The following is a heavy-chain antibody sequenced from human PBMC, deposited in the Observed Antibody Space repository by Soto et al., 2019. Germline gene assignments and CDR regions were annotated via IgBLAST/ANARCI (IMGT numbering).Heavy chain of an antibody. CDR2: IYYSGST. Sequence: QVQLQESGPGLVKPSQTLSLTCTVSGGSISSGDYYWSWLRQPPGKGLGWVGDIYYSGSTYYHPSLKSRVTRTVDATQNRFSLMLSAVTAADTAVYYCAKRYFVWLSKDDDAFDIWGQGTMVTVSS. D-gene: IGHD3-9*01. J-gene: IGHJ3*02. CDR3: AKRYFVWLSKDDDAFDI. V-gene: IGHV4-30-4*01. CDR1: GGSISSGDYY.